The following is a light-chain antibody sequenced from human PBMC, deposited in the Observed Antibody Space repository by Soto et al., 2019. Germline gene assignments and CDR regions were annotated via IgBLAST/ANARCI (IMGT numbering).Light chain of an antibody. CDR3: QQSYSTPLT. J-gene: IGKJ4*01. CDR1: QIITSY. CDR2: AAS. Sequence: DIQMTQSPSSLSASVGDRVTITCRARQIITSYLNWFQQKPGKAPKLLIYAASSLQSGVPSRFSGSGSGTDFTLTISSLHPEYFAIYYCQQSYSTPLTFGGGTKVETK. V-gene: IGKV1-39*01.